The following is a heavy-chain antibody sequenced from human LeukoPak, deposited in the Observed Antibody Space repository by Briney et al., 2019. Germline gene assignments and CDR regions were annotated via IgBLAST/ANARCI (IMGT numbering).Heavy chain of an antibody. CDR2: ISYDGAKI. CDR3: AREPHDWGSYYNTYYFYGMDV. V-gene: IGHV3-30*03. CDR1: GFTFSSYG. J-gene: IGHJ6*02. Sequence: HPGGSLRLSCAASGFTFSSYGMYWVRQAPAKGLEWVAVISYDGAKIYYAESVKGRFIISRDNSENTLYLQMSSLRVEDTAVYYCAREPHDWGSYYNTYYFYGMDVWGQGTTVTVSS. D-gene: IGHD3-10*01.